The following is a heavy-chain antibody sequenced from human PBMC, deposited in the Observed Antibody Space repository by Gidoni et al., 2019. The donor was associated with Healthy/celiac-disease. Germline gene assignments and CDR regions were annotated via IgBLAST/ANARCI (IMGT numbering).Heavy chain of an antibody. D-gene: IGHD2-15*01. V-gene: IGHV3-13*01. CDR3: ARGTEGGTLEH. J-gene: IGHJ1*01. Sequence: EVQLVESGGGLVQPGGSLRLSCAASGFTFSSYDMHWVRQATGKGLEWVSASGTAGYTYYPGSVKGRFTISRENAKNSLYLQMNSLRAGDTAVYYCARGTEGGTLEHWGQGTLVTVSS. CDR2: SGTAGYT. CDR1: GFTFSSYD.